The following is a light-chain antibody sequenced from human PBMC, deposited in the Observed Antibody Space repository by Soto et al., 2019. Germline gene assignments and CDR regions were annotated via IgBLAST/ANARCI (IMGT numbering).Light chain of an antibody. CDR2: GNT. CDR1: SSNIGTGYD. J-gene: IGLJ1*01. CDR3: QSYDSSLSGYG. V-gene: IGLV1-40*01. Sequence: QSVLTQPPSVSGAPGQRVTISCTGSSSNIGTGYDVHWYQQLPGTAPKLLIYGNTNRPSGVPDRVSGSKSGTSAYLAITGLQAEDEAYYYCQSYDSSLSGYGFGTGTKGTV.